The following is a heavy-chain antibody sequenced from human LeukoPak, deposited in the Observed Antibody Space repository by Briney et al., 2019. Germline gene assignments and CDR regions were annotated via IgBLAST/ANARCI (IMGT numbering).Heavy chain of an antibody. CDR1: GFTFSTYW. V-gene: IGHV3-7*01. Sequence: QPGGSLRLSCAASGFTFSTYWMTWVRQAPGKGLEWVAKIKEDGSEIPYVDSVKGRFPISRDNAKNSLYLEMSSLRAEDTAVYYCARHRYSDYWGQGPLVTVSS. CDR3: ARHRYSDY. CDR2: IKEDGSEI. J-gene: IGHJ4*02. D-gene: IGHD2-15*01.